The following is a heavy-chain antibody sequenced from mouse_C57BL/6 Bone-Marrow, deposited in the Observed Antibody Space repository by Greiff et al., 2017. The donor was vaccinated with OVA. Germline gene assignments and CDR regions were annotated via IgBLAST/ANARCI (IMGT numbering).Heavy chain of an antibody. J-gene: IGHJ3*01. CDR3: ARWADYDEGAWFAY. D-gene: IGHD2-4*01. V-gene: IGHV1-66*01. CDR2: IYPGSGNT. Sequence: VQLQQSGPELVKPGASVKISCKASGYSFTSYYIHWVKQRPGQGLEWIGWIYPGSGNTKYNEKFKGKATLTADTSSSTAYMQLSSLTSEDSAVYYCARWADYDEGAWFAYWGQGTLVTVSA. CDR1: GYSFTSYY.